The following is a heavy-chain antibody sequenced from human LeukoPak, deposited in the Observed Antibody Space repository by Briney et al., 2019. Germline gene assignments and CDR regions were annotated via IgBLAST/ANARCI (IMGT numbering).Heavy chain of an antibody. Sequence: SETLSLTCAVYGDSFSGYYWSWIRQSPGTGLEWIGEVNDRGTTNYNPNLKSRVTISVVTSSNQFSLRLTSVTAANTAIYFCATRRGGPYPYYFDHWDQGALVTVSS. J-gene: IGHJ4*02. CDR2: VNDRGTT. D-gene: IGHD2-15*01. CDR1: GDSFSGYY. CDR3: ATRRGGPYPYYFDH. V-gene: IGHV4-34*01.